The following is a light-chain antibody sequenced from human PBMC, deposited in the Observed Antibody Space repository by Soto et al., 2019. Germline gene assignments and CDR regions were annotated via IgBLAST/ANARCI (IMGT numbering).Light chain of an antibody. CDR3: QQYQTYAEA. CDR2: KAS. Sequence: DIQMTQSPSTLSGSVGDRVTITCRASQTISSWLAWYQQKPGKAPKLLIYKASTLKSGVPSRFSGSGSGTEFTLTISSLQPDDFATYYCQQYQTYAEAFGQGTKVDIK. J-gene: IGKJ1*01. V-gene: IGKV1-5*03. CDR1: QTISSW.